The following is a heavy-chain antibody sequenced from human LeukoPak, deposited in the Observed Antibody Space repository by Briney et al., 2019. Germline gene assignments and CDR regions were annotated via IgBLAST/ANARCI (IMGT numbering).Heavy chain of an antibody. Sequence: PGGSLRLSCAASGFIFSNYWMSWVRQGPGKGLEWVANLKPDGSGKNYVDSVKGRFTISRDNAKNSLYLQMNSLRAEDTAVYYCVSDVFWGQGTLVTVSS. V-gene: IGHV3-7*01. CDR2: LKPDGSGK. CDR3: VSDVF. CDR1: GFIFSNYW. D-gene: IGHD2-8*01. J-gene: IGHJ4*02.